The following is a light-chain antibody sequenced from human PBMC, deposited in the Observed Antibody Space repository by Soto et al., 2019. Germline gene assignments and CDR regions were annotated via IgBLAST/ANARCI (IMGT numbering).Light chain of an antibody. Sequence: EIVLTQSPGTLSLSPGERAMLSCRASQSVSGSYLAWYRQKPGQAPRLLIYGASSRATGIPDRFSGSVSGTDFTLTISRLEPEDFAVYYCQQYGSSPNTFGQGTKLEIK. CDR1: QSVSGSY. CDR2: GAS. V-gene: IGKV3-20*01. CDR3: QQYGSSPNT. J-gene: IGKJ2*01.